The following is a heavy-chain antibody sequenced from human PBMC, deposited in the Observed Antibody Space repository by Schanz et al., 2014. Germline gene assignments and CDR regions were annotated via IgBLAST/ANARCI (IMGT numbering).Heavy chain of an antibody. CDR2: ISSKGDMT. J-gene: IGHJ4*02. Sequence: EVHLVESGGGLVQPGGSLRLSCAASGFTFSTSTMHWVRQAPGKGLEYVSSISSKGDMTFYGNSVKGRFTISRDNAKNSLYLEMNSLRAEDTALYYCARDRRNADLDYWGQGTLVTVSS. CDR1: GFTFSTST. D-gene: IGHD1-1*01. CDR3: ARDRRNADLDY. V-gene: IGHV3-64*01.